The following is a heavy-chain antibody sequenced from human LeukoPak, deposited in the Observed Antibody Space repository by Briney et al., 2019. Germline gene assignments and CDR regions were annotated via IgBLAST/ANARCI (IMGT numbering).Heavy chain of an antibody. J-gene: IGHJ4*02. CDR1: GGSISSSSYY. CDR3: ARAAFYFDSSGHSPDFDY. V-gene: IGHV4-39*07. CDR2: IYYSGST. D-gene: IGHD3-22*01. Sequence: PSETLSLTCTVSGGSISSSSYYWGWIRQPPGKGLEWIGSIYYSGSTYYNPSVKSRVTIFVDTSKNQFSLKLSSVTAADTAVYYCARAAFYFDSSGHSPDFDYWGQGTLVTVTS.